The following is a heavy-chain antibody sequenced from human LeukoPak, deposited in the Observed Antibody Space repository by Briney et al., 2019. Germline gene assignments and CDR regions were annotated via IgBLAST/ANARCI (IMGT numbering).Heavy chain of an antibody. CDR3: ARDHVGGIYSSSWFWFDP. V-gene: IGHV4-31*03. CDR2: IYYSGST. J-gene: IGHJ5*02. Sequence: SQTLSLTCTVSGGSISSGSYYWSWIRQHPGKGLEWIGYIYYSGSTYYNPSLKSRVTISVDTSKNQFSLKLSSVTAADTAVYYCARDHVGGIYSSSWFWFDPWGQGTLVTVSS. D-gene: IGHD6-13*01. CDR1: GGSISSGSYY.